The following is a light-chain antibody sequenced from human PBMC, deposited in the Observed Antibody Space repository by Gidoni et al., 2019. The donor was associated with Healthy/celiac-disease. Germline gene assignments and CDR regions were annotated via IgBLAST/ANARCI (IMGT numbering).Light chain of an antibody. CDR2: EVS. CDR1: SSDVGGYKY. CDR3: SSYAGSNNLGV. V-gene: IGLV2-8*01. J-gene: IGLJ2*01. Sequence: QSALTQPPSASGSPGQSVTISFTGTSSDVGGYKYVSWYQQHPGKAPKLMIYEVSKRPSGVPDRFSGSKSGNTASLTVSGLQAEDEADYYCSSYAGSNNLGVFGGGTKLTGL.